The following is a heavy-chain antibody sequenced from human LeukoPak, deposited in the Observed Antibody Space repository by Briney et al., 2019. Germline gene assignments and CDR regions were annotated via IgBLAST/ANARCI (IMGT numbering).Heavy chain of an antibody. Sequence: ASVKVSCKASGYTFTSYGFSWVRQAPGQGLEWLGWISAYNGHTNYAQLLQGRVTMTTDTSTSTAYMELRSLRSDDTAVYYCARDPKVFGVVIDFDYWGQGTLVTVSS. J-gene: IGHJ4*02. D-gene: IGHD3-3*01. V-gene: IGHV1-18*01. CDR1: GYTFTSYG. CDR3: ARDPKVFGVVIDFDY. CDR2: ISAYNGHT.